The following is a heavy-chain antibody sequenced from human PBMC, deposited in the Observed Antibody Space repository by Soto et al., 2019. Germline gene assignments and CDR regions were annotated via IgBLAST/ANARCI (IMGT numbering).Heavy chain of an antibody. Sequence: GGSLRLSCSASGFTFSSYAMHWVRQAPGKGLEYVSAISSNGGSTYYADSVKGRFTISRDNSKNTLYLQMSSLRAEDTAVYYCVQYAEAGTNAFDIWGQGTMVTVSS. CDR3: VQYAEAGTNAFDI. CDR2: ISSNGGST. J-gene: IGHJ3*02. D-gene: IGHD6-13*01. V-gene: IGHV3-64D*06. CDR1: GFTFSSYA.